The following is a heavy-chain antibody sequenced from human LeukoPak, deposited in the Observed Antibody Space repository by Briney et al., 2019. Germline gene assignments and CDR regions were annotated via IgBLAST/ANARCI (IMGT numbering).Heavy chain of an antibody. J-gene: IGHJ5*01. CDR2: IQTDGST. CDR3: ARGLHWNDFNWFDS. Sequence: GGSLTLPCGDCGFTFNNFGLNGLRHTTEKGLMWVSRIQTDGSTRYAESVKGRFTISRDNAKNTVYLQMNTLSAEDTAIYYCARGLHWNDFNWFDSWGQGTLVTVSS. D-gene: IGHD1-1*01. V-gene: IGHV3-74*01. CDR1: GFTFNNFG.